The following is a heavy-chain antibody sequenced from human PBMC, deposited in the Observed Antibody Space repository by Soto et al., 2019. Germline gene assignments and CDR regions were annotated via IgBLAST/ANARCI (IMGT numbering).Heavy chain of an antibody. CDR2: IYYDGTT. J-gene: IGHJ6*02. Sequence: QLLLQEAGPRLVEPSEALSLTCTVSSGSISSTSYYWAWIRQPPGKGLEWIGAIYYDGTTYYTESLKSRVSISVDTSNNQFSLKVNSVTAADTAVYFCARQGRNTKIVLVKHYAADFWGQGTAVTVSS. D-gene: IGHD3-22*01. CDR1: SGSISSTSYY. CDR3: ARQGRNTKIVLVKHYAADF. V-gene: IGHV4-39*01.